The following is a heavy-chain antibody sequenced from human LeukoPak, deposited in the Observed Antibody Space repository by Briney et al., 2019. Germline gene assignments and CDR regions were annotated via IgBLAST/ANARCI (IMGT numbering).Heavy chain of an antibody. Sequence: PSETLSLTCTVSGGSISSSSYSWGWIRQPPGKGLEWIGSIYYSGSTYYNPSLKSRVTISVDTSKNQFSLKLSSVTAADTAVYYCARQSLEWLLLYYFDYWGQGTLVTVSS. J-gene: IGHJ4*02. V-gene: IGHV4-39*01. CDR1: GGSISSSSYS. D-gene: IGHD3-3*01. CDR3: ARQSLEWLLLYYFDY. CDR2: IYYSGST.